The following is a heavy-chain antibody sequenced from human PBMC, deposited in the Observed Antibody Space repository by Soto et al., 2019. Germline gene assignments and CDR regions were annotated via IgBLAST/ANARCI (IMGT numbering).Heavy chain of an antibody. V-gene: IGHV4-39*01. Sequence: SETLALTCSVSGYSVSSSDYYWAWIRQPPGKGLEWIGSMFYSGLTYYNPSLKSRVTLSVDTSKNQFSVRLNSVTAADTAVYYCAPLSVSLSGPYGIHVWGQGTTVTVSS. J-gene: IGHJ6*02. CDR1: GYSVSSSDYY. D-gene: IGHD2-15*01. CDR3: APLSVSLSGPYGIHV. CDR2: MFYSGLT.